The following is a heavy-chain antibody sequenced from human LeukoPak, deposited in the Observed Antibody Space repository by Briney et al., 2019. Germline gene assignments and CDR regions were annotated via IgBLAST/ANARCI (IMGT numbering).Heavy chain of an antibody. CDR2: IEQDGSEK. Sequence: GGSLRLSCAASGFTFSSYWMSWVRQAPGKGLEWVANIEQDGSEKYYVDSVKGRFTISRDNSKNTLYLQMNSLRAEDTAVYYCARGEGLRGYDFWSGLAPAAAFDIWGQGTMVTVSS. CDR3: ARGEGLRGYDFWSGLAPAAAFDI. J-gene: IGHJ3*02. V-gene: IGHV3-7*04. CDR1: GFTFSSYW. D-gene: IGHD3-3*01.